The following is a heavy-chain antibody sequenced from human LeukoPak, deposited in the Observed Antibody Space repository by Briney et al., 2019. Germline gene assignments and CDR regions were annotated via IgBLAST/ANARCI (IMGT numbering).Heavy chain of an antibody. CDR1: GFTLSRYS. Sequence: GGSLRLSCAASGFTLSRYSMNWVRQAPGKGLEWVSSISSGSSYIYYAGSVKGRFTISRDNAKNSLYLQMNSLRAEDTAVYYCARDRSLGSWWFDPWGQGTLVTVSS. CDR2: ISSGSSYI. V-gene: IGHV3-21*01. D-gene: IGHD1-26*01. CDR3: ARDRSLGSWWFDP. J-gene: IGHJ5*02.